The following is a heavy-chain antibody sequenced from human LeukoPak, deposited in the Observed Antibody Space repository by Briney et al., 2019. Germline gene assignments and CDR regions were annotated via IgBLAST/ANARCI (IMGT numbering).Heavy chain of an antibody. Sequence: GGSLRLSCAASGFTFSSYAMRWVRQAPGKGLEWVSAISGSGGSTYYADSVKGRFTISRDNSKNTLYLQMNSLRAEDTAVYYCAKGGGEVRGVILPMSHWGQGTLVTVSS. CDR1: GFTFSSYA. J-gene: IGHJ4*02. CDR3: AKGGGEVRGVILPMSH. CDR2: ISGSGGST. V-gene: IGHV3-23*01. D-gene: IGHD3-10*01.